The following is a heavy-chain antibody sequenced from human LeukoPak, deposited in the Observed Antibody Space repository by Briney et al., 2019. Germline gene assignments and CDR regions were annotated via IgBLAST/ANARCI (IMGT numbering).Heavy chain of an antibody. CDR1: GFTFSTYD. CDR3: TRGVEGGLGP. V-gene: IGHV3-13*01. D-gene: IGHD3-3*01. J-gene: IGHJ5*02. Sequence: GGSLRLSCAASGFTFSTYDMHWVRQVTGKGLEWVSVINTAGDTYYAASVKGRFTISRENAKNSLYLQMNSLRAGDTAVYYCTRGVEGGLGPWGQETLVTVSS. CDR2: INTAGDT.